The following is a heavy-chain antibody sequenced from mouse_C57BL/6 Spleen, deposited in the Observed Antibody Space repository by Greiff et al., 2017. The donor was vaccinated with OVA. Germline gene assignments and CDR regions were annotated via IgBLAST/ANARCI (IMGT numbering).Heavy chain of an antibody. Sequence: QVQLKESGPELVKPGASVKISCKASGYAFSSSWMNWVKQRPGKGLEWIGRIYPGDGDTNYNGKFKGKATLTADKSSSTAYMQLSSLTSEDSAVYFCARKGFTTVVATDFDYWGQGTTLTVSS. CDR2: IYPGDGDT. CDR3: ARKGFTTVVATDFDY. D-gene: IGHD1-1*01. V-gene: IGHV1-82*01. J-gene: IGHJ2*01. CDR1: GYAFSSSW.